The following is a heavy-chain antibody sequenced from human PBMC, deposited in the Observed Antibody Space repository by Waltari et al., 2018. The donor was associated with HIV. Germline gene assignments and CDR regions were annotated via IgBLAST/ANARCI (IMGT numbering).Heavy chain of an antibody. Sequence: EVQLVESGGGLVQPGGSLRLSCAASGFTFSSYWMHWVRQAPGKGLVWVSRFKSDGNSTNYADSVKGRFTISRDNAKNTVYLQMNSLRAEDTALYYCASLYNYVWGSPPPFDYWGQGTLVTVSS. D-gene: IGHD3-16*01. CDR1: GFTFSSYW. CDR3: ASLYNYVWGSPPPFDY. CDR2: FKSDGNST. V-gene: IGHV3-74*01. J-gene: IGHJ4*02.